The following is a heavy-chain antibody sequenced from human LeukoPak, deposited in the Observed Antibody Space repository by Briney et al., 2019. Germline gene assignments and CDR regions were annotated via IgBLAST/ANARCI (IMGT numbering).Heavy chain of an antibody. D-gene: IGHD1-26*01. CDR1: GYTFTSYY. CDR2: ISPSGGST. V-gene: IGHV1-46*01. J-gene: IGHJ5*02. Sequence: GASVKVSCKASGYTFTSYYMHWVRQAPGQGLEWMGIISPSGGSTSYAQKFQGRVTMTRDTSTSTVYMELSSLRSEDTAVYYCARDGKWEPPFDPWGQGTLVTVSS. CDR3: ARDGKWEPPFDP.